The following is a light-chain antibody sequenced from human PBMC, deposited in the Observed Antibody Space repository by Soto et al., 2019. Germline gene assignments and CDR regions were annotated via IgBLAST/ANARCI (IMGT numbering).Light chain of an antibody. CDR3: QQGYSSLRT. CDR1: QTIRNY. V-gene: IGKV1-39*01. J-gene: IGKJ1*01. Sequence: DIQMTQSPSTLSASVGDTVTVTCRASQTIRNYLNWYQQKPGKAPKLLISAASNLQSGVPSRFSGSGSGTDFTLTISSLQPEDFATYYCQQGYSSLRTFGQGTKVDIK. CDR2: AAS.